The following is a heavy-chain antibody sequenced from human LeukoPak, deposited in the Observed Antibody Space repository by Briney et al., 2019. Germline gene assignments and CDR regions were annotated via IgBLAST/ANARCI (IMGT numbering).Heavy chain of an antibody. CDR1: GYTFTSYG. Sequence: ASVKVSCKASGYTFTSYGINWVRQAPGQGLEWMGWIRVYNGNTNYAQKLQGRVTMTTDTSTSTAYMELRSLRSDDTAVYYCAKAPVTTCRGAYCYPFDYWGQGTLVTVSS. CDR2: IRVYNGNT. D-gene: IGHD2-21*01. CDR3: AKAPVTTCRGAYCYPFDY. J-gene: IGHJ4*02. V-gene: IGHV1-18*01.